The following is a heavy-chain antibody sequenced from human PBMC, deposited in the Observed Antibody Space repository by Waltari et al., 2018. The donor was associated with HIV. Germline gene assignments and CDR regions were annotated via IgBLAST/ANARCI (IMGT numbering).Heavy chain of an antibody. V-gene: IGHV4-39*01. Sequence: QLQLQESGPGLVKPSETLSLTCTVSGGSISSSSYYWGWIRQPPGKGLEWIGSIYYSGSTYYNPSLKSRVTISVDTSKNQFSLKLSSVTAADTAVYYCARHLDEALDSSGWSWKYWGQGTLVTVSS. D-gene: IGHD6-19*01. J-gene: IGHJ4*02. CDR3: ARHLDEALDSSGWSWKY. CDR1: GGSISSSSYY. CDR2: IYYSGST.